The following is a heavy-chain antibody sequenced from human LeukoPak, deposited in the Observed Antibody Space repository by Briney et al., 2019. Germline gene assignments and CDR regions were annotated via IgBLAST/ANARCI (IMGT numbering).Heavy chain of an antibody. D-gene: IGHD2-21*02. J-gene: IGHJ4*02. CDR1: GGSFSGYY. Sequence: ETLSLTCAVYGGSFSGYYWSWIRQPPGKGLEWVSGISDSGGSTYYADPVKGRFTISRDNSRNTLYLQMNSLRAEDTAAYYCAKGLYPDAYCAGDCYYSHWGQGSLVTVSS. CDR2: ISDSGGST. V-gene: IGHV3-23*01. CDR3: AKGLYPDAYCAGDCYYSH.